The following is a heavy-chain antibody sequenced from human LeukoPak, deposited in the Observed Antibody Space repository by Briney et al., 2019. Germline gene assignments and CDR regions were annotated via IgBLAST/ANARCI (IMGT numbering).Heavy chain of an antibody. Sequence: GGSLRLSCAASGFTFSSYAMTWVRQAPGKGLVWVSRINSDGSSTSYADSVKGRFTISRDNAKNTLYLQMNSLRAEDTAVYYCARDFYYDSSGEGYDAFDIWGQGTMVTVSS. D-gene: IGHD3-22*01. CDR3: ARDFYYDSSGEGYDAFDI. V-gene: IGHV3-74*01. CDR1: GFTFSSYA. J-gene: IGHJ3*02. CDR2: INSDGSST.